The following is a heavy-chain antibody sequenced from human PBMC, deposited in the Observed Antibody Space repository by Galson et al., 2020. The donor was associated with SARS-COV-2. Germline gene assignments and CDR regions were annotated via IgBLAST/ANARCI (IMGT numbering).Heavy chain of an antibody. V-gene: IGHV4-59*01. D-gene: IGHD3-10*01. CDR3: ARDTGGGMDV. Sequence: ETSETLSLTCTVSGGSISSYYWSWIRQPPGKGLEWIGYIYYSGSTNYNPSLKSRVTISVDTSKNQFSLKLSSVTAADTAVYYCARDTGGGMDVWGQGTTVTVSS. J-gene: IGHJ6*02. CDR2: IYYSGST. CDR1: GGSISSYY.